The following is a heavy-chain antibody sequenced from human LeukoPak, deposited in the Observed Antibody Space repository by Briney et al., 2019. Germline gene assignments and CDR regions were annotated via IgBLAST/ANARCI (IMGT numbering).Heavy chain of an antibody. CDR3: ARDDSSGYYYVPYFDY. CDR1: GYTFTSYG. J-gene: IGHJ4*02. CDR2: ISAYNGNT. V-gene: IGHV1-18*01. Sequence: ASVKVSCKASGYTFTSYGISWVRRAPGQGLEWMGWISAYNGNTNYAQKLQGRVSMTTDTSTSTAYMELRSLRSDDTAVYYCARDDSSGYYYVPYFDYWGRGTLVTVSS. D-gene: IGHD3-22*01.